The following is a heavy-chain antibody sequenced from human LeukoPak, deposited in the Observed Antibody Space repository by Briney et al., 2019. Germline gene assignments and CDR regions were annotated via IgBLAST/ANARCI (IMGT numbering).Heavy chain of an antibody. CDR2: IYTSGST. V-gene: IGHV4-4*07. J-gene: IGHJ6*03. D-gene: IGHD1-14*01. CDR1: GGSISSYY. CDR3: ARNHGPRTRDYYYYMDV. Sequence: SETLSLTCTVSGGSISSYYWSWIRQPAGKGLEWIGRIYTSGSTNYNPSLKSRVTMSVDTSKNQFSLKLSSVTAADTAVYYCARNHGPRTRDYYYYMDVWGKGTTVTVSS.